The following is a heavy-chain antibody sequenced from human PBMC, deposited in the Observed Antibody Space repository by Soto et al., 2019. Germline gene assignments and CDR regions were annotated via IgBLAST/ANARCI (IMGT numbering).Heavy chain of an antibody. CDR3: CHTWV. V-gene: IGHV3-7*01. CDR2: INEDGSEE. J-gene: IGHJ4*02. D-gene: IGHD1-26*01. CDR1: GCSISDYW. Sequence: EVQMVESGGGLVQPGGSLRLSCAASGCSISDYWMSWVRQAPGKGLEWVGNINEDGSEENYVDSVKGRFTISRDNARNSLYLQMNSLRVEETAVYYCCHTWVGGQGTLVTVSS.